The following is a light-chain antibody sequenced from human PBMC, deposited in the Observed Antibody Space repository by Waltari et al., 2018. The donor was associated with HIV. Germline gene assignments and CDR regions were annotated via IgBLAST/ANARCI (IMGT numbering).Light chain of an antibody. V-gene: IGKV1-5*03. CDR3: QQDSSDPLT. J-gene: IGKJ4*01. CDR1: QSISNW. CDR2: KAS. Sequence: DIQMTQSLSTLSASVGDKIIITCRASQSISNWLAWFQQKPGKAPKLLIYKASNLESGFPSRLSGSGSGTEFTLTINSLQPDDFATYFCQQDSSDPLTFGRGTRVEVK.